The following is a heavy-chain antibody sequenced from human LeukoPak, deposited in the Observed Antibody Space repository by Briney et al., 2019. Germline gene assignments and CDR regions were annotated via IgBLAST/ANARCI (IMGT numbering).Heavy chain of an antibody. CDR2: INHSGST. D-gene: IGHD3-22*01. CDR1: GGSFSGYY. V-gene: IGHV4-34*01. Sequence: PSETLSLTCAVYGGSFSGYYWSWIRQPPGKGLEWIGEINHSGSTNYNPSLKRRVTISVDTSKNQFSLKLSSVTAADTAVYYCARGPRRYYDSSGYHLGYRAFDIWGQGTMVTVSS. J-gene: IGHJ3*02. CDR3: ARGPRRYYDSSGYHLGYRAFDI.